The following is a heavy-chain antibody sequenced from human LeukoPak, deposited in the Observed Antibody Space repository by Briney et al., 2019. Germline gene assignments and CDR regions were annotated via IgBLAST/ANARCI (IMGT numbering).Heavy chain of an antibody. CDR2: ISYDGSNK. Sequence: GGSLRLSCAASGFTFSSYGMHWVRQAPGKGLEWVAVISYDGSNKYYADSVKGRFTISRDNSKNTLYLQMNSQRAEDTAVYYCAKATLGGPYYYYGMDVWGQGTTVTVSS. J-gene: IGHJ6*02. V-gene: IGHV3-30*18. D-gene: IGHD4-23*01. CDR1: GFTFSSYG. CDR3: AKATLGGPYYYYGMDV.